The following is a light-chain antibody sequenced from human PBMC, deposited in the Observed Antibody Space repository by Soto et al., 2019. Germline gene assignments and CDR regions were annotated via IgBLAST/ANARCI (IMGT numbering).Light chain of an antibody. V-gene: IGLV1-44*01. J-gene: IGLJ2*01. Sequence: QSALTQPPSASGTPGRRVTVSCSGTYSNIGINDVHWYRQLSGTAPQILIYDTSQRATGVPDRFSGSRSGTSASLVISGLQTEDEADYHCAAWDDSLNGPAFGGGTKLTVL. CDR3: AAWDDSLNGPA. CDR1: YSNIGIND. CDR2: DTS.